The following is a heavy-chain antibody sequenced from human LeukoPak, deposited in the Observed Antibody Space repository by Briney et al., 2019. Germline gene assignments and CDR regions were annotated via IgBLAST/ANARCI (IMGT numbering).Heavy chain of an antibody. CDR3: AGADYYDSSYWFDP. CDR1: GGSISSYY. Sequence: SETLSLTCTVSGGSISSYYWSWIRQPPGKGPEWIGYIYYSGSTNYNPSLKSRVTISVDTSKNQFSLKLSSVTAADTAVYYCAGADYYDSSYWFDPWGQGTLVTVSS. CDR2: IYYSGST. D-gene: IGHD3-22*01. V-gene: IGHV4-59*01. J-gene: IGHJ5*02.